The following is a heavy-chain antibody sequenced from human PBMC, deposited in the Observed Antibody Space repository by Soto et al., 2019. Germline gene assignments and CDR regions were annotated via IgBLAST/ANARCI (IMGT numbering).Heavy chain of an antibody. Sequence: PGGSLRLSCAASGFTFSSYGIIWVRLAPGKGLEWISYISSSSSTIYYADSVKGRFTISRDNAKNSLYLQMNSLRVEDTAVYYCARPRVAYYMDVWGTGTTVTVSS. D-gene: IGHD2-15*01. J-gene: IGHJ6*03. CDR3: ARPRVAYYMDV. CDR1: GFTFSSYG. V-gene: IGHV3-48*01. CDR2: ISSSSSTI.